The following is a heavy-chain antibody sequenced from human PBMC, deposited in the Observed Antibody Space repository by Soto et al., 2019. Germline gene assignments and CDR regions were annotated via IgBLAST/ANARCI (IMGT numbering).Heavy chain of an antibody. CDR2: IWYDGSNK. CDR3: AGERDYGDYAFDF. Sequence: QVQLVESGGGVVQPGRSLRLSCAASGFTFSSYGMHWVRQAPGKGLEWVAVIWYDGSNKYYADSVKGRFTISRDNSKNTLYRQMNSLRAVDTAVYYCAGERDYGDYAFDFWGQGTLVTVSS. V-gene: IGHV3-33*01. CDR1: GFTFSSYG. J-gene: IGHJ4*02. D-gene: IGHD4-17*01.